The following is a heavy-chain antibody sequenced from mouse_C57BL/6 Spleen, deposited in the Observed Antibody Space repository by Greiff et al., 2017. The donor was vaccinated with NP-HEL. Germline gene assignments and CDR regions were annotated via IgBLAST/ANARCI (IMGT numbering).Heavy chain of an antibody. Sequence: QVQLQQPGAELVMPGASVKLSCKASGYTFTSYWMHWVKQRPGQGLEWIGEIDPSDSYTNYNQKFKGKSTLTVDKCSSTAYMQLSSLTSEDSAVYYCASLQGSFDYWGQGTTLTVSS. CDR2: IDPSDSYT. V-gene: IGHV1-69*01. CDR1: GYTFTSYW. J-gene: IGHJ2*01. CDR3: ASLQGSFDY.